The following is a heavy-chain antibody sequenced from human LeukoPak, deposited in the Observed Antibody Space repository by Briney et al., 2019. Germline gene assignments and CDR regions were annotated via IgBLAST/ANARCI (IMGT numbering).Heavy chain of an antibody. CDR1: GGSISSSSYS. D-gene: IGHD5-12*01. CDR3: ARRVVLYSGYDRLDAFDI. Sequence: PSETLSLTCTVSGGSISSSSYSWGWIRQPPGKGLEWIGSIHYSGSTYYNPSLKSRVTISVDTSKNQFSLKLSSVTAADTAVYYCARRVVLYSGYDRLDAFDIWGQGTMVTVSS. J-gene: IGHJ3*02. V-gene: IGHV4-39*01. CDR2: IHYSGST.